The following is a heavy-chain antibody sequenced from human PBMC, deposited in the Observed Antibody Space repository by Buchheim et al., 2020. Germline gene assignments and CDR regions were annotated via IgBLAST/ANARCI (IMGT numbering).Heavy chain of an antibody. V-gene: IGHV3-48*01. J-gene: IGHJ4*02. Sequence: EVQLVESGGGLVQPGGSLRLSCVASRFTFSSNSMNWVRQAPGKGLEWVSYISSSTSTIYYADSVKGRFTISRDNAKNSLFLQMNSLRAEDTAVYYCARDSPTSIGYYPDWGQGTL. CDR2: ISSSTSTI. CDR3: ARDSPTSIGYYPD. D-gene: IGHD3-22*01. CDR1: RFTFSSNS.